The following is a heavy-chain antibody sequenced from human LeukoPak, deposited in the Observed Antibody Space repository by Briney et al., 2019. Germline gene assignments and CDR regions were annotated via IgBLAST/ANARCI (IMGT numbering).Heavy chain of an antibody. D-gene: IGHD2-8*01. CDR2: ISAYNGNT. CDR3: ARDNPIPYCTNGVCKNIFDY. J-gene: IGHJ4*02. CDR1: GYTFTGYY. Sequence: ASVKVSCKASGYTFTGYYMHWVRQAPGQGLEWMGWISAYNGNTNYAQKLQGRVTMTTDTSTSTAYMELRSLRSDDTAVYYCARDNPIPYCTNGVCKNIFDYWGQGTLVTVSS. V-gene: IGHV1-18*04.